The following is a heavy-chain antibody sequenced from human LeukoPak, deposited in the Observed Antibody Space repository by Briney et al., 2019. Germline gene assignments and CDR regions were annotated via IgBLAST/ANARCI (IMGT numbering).Heavy chain of an antibody. D-gene: IGHD3-22*01. J-gene: IGHJ4*02. CDR2: ISGSGGST. CDR3: AKESLWLGPLPKNFDY. CDR1: GFTFSSYA. Sequence: GGSLRLSCAASGFTFSSYAMSWVRQAPGKGLEWVSAISGSGGSTYYADSVKGRFTISRDNSKNTLYLQMNSLRAEDTAVYYCAKESLWLGPLPKNFDYWGQGTLVTVSS. V-gene: IGHV3-23*01.